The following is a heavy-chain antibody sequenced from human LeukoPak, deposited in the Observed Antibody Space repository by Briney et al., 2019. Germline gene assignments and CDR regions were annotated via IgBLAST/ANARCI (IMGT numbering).Heavy chain of an antibody. CDR3: AKNIRDQLLCGFNL. J-gene: IGHJ4*02. Sequence: GGSLRLSCAASGFTFEASAMSWVRQAPGKGLEWVADITGGGESTYYADSVKGRFTISRDNSKKTLFLQVNSLRAEDTAVYFCAKNIRDQLLCGFNLGGQGIVVTLSS. D-gene: IGHD2-2*01. V-gene: IGHV3-23*01. CDR1: GFTFEASA. CDR2: ITGGGEST.